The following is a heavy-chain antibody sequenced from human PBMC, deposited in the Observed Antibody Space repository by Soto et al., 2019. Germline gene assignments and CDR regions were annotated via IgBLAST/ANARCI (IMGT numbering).Heavy chain of an antibody. D-gene: IGHD3-3*01. CDR2: IMPGSSHI. CDR1: GFTFSIYS. J-gene: IGHJ6*02. Sequence: PGGSMRLSCAASGFTFSIYSMNWVRQAPGKGLEWVSYIMPGSSHIYYVDSVKGRFIISRDNSKNTVYLQMNSLRAEDTAVYYCARDRYSYYDFWSGSLPYYYYGMDVWGQGTTVTVSS. V-gene: IGHV3-21*05. CDR3: ARDRYSYYDFWSGSLPYYYYGMDV.